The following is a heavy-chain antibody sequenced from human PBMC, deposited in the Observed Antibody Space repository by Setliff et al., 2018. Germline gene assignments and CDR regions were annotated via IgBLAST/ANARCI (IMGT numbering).Heavy chain of an antibody. CDR2: ISGYNGNT. CDR3: ATFRGYTYGYDY. Sequence: SVKVSCKASGFTFKTYSFSWIRQAPGQGLGWVGWISGYNGNTIYAQNFQGRVTMTTDASTNTAYMELRSLGSDDTAVYYRATFRGYTYGYDYWGQGTLVTVSS. D-gene: IGHD5-18*01. CDR1: GFTFKTYS. J-gene: IGHJ4*02. V-gene: IGHV1-18*01.